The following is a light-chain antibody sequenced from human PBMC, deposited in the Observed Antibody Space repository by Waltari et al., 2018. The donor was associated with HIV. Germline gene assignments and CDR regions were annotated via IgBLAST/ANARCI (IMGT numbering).Light chain of an antibody. CDR2: SSS. Sequence: QSVLTQPPSASGTPGQSVRISCSGRSSNIESTGVTWYQQLPETAPKLLIYSSSQRPSGVPDRFSGSRSGTSASLTISGLQSEDEAEYFCAAWDDNLNGHLIFGGGTKLTVL. CDR1: SSNIESTG. V-gene: IGLV1-44*01. CDR3: AAWDDNLNGHLI. J-gene: IGLJ2*01.